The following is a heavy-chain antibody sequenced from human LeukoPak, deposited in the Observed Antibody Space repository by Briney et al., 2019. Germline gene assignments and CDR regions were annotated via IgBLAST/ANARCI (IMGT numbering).Heavy chain of an antibody. Sequence: PSETLSLTCTVSGGSISSYYWSWIRQPPGKGLKWIGYIYTSGSTNYNPSLKSRVTISVDTSKNQFSLKLSSVTAADTAVYYCARDGEGDEGWDYWGQGTLVTVSS. CDR2: IYTSGST. V-gene: IGHV4-59*01. CDR1: GGSISSYY. CDR3: ARDGEGDEGWDY. D-gene: IGHD7-27*01. J-gene: IGHJ4*02.